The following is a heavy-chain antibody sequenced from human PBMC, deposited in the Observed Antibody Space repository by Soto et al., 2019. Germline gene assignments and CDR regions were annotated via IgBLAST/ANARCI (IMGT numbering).Heavy chain of an antibody. CDR2: IIPIFGTT. D-gene: IGHD6-6*01. J-gene: IGHJ6*02. Sequence: ASVKVSFKASGGTFSSYAISWVRQAPGQGLEWMGGIIPIFGTTNYAQKFQGRVTITADESTSTAYMELSSLRSEDTAVYYCAKGWAAREEKINYYYYGMDVWGQGTTVTVSS. CDR3: AKGWAAREEKINYYYYGMDV. V-gene: IGHV1-69*13. CDR1: GGTFSSYA.